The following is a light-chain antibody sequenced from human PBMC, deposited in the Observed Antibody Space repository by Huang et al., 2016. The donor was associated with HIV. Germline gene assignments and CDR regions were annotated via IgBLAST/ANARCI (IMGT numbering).Light chain of an antibody. CDR1: QSLFFSSNKRSY. CDR2: WAS. CDR3: QQYYHNPLT. J-gene: IGKJ4*01. V-gene: IGKV4-1*01. Sequence: DIVMTQSPDSLAVSLGERATINCRSSQSLFFSSNKRSYLAWYQEKPGQPPKLVISWASARESGVPDRFSGSGSETHFTLTISSLQAEDVAVYYCQQYYHNPLTFGGGTKVEI.